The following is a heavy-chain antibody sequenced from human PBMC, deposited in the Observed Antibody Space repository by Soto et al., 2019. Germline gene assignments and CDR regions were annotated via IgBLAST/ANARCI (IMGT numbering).Heavy chain of an antibody. Sequence: QVQLVQSGAEVKKPGSSVKVSCKASGGTFSSYGISWVRQAPGQGLEWMGGIIPMFGTANYAQKFQGRGTITADESTSTVYMEVSSLRSEDTAVYYCAREVVVVVAATYYYYGMDVWGQGTTVTVSS. CDR3: AREVVVVVAATYYYYGMDV. D-gene: IGHD2-15*01. J-gene: IGHJ6*02. V-gene: IGHV1-69*12. CDR1: GGTFSSYG. CDR2: IIPMFGTA.